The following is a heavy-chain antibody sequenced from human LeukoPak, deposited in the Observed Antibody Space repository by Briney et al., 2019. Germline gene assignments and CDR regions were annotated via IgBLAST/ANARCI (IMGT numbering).Heavy chain of an antibody. V-gene: IGHV4-59*01. D-gene: IGHD1-20*01. J-gene: IGHJ4*02. Sequence: SETLSPTCTVSGGSISRYYWRWIRPPPGKGLEGIGYIYYSGSTNYNPSLKSRVTISVDTSKNQFSLKLSSVTAADTAVYYCARGWSDNWNDGSLYDYWGQGTLVTVSS. CDR1: GGSISRYY. CDR3: ARGWSDNWNDGSLYDY. CDR2: IYYSGST.